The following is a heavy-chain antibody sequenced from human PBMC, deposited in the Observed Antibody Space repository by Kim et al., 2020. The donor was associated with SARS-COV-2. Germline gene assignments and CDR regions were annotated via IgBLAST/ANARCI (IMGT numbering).Heavy chain of an antibody. CDR1: DGSISSKW. D-gene: IGHD3-22*01. Sequence: SETLSLTCAVSDGSISSKWWTWVRQPPGKGLEWIGEIFHSGSTNYNPSLKSRVTMSVDKPKNQFSLKLSSVTAADAAADYCGRLDSDRGKYFWFAPWRRG. CDR3: GRLDSDRGKYFWFAP. J-gene: IGHJ5*02. V-gene: IGHV4-4*02. CDR2: IFHSGST.